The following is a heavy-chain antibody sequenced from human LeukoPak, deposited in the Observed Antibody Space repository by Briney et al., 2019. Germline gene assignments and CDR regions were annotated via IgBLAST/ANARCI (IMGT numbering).Heavy chain of an antibody. Sequence: GGSLGLPRAASRFPFRSYSMNWVRQAPAKGREWVSSISSSSSYIYYADSAKDRFTNSRDNAKNSLYLQMNSLRAEDTAVYYCARDPGAYGDYVFRYFYYYGMDVWGQGTTVTVSS. CDR3: ARDPGAYGDYVFRYFYYYGMDV. V-gene: IGHV3-21*01. D-gene: IGHD4-17*01. CDR1: RFPFRSYS. J-gene: IGHJ6*02. CDR2: ISSSSSYI.